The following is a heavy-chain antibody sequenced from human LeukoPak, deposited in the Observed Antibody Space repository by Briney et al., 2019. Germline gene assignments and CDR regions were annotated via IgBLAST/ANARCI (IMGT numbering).Heavy chain of an antibody. J-gene: IGHJ5*02. CDR1: GFTFSSYS. V-gene: IGHV3-48*01. D-gene: IGHD3-3*01. Sequence: GGSLRLSCAASGFTFSSYSMNWVRQAPGKGLEGVSYISSSSNNIYYADSVKGRFTISRDNAKNSLYLQMNSLRAEDTAVYYCAREWYYDFWSGYPGALQFDPWGQGTLVTVSS. CDR2: ISSSSNNI. CDR3: AREWYYDFWSGYPGALQFDP.